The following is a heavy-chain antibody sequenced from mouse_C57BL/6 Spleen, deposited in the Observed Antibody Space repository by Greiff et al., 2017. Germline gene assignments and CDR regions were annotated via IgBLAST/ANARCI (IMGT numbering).Heavy chain of an antibody. CDR3: AQALIYDDYDEGDLDY. J-gene: IGHJ2*01. D-gene: IGHD2-4*01. CDR1: GFNIKDYY. Sequence: VQLQQSGAELVKPGASVKLSCTASGFNIKDYYMHWVKQRPEQGLEWIGRIDPEDGETEYAPKFQGKATLTADTSSNTAYLQLSSLTSEDTAVYYCAQALIYDDYDEGDLDYWGQGTTLTVSS. V-gene: IGHV14-2*01. CDR2: IDPEDGET.